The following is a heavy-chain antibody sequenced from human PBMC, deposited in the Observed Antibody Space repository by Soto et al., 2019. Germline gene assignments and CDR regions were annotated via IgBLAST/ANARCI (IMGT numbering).Heavy chain of an antibody. J-gene: IGHJ4*02. CDR2: IHNDKSYT. CDR3: ARGDTIFGVADY. D-gene: IGHD3-3*01. V-gene: IGHV3-11*06. Sequence: GGSLRLSCAGSGFTFSDYFISWIRQAPGRGLEWISDIHNDKSYTIYADSVKGRFTISRDNSKNSVYLQMNSLRVEDTAMYYCARGDTIFGVADYWGRGTLVTVAS. CDR1: GFTFSDYF.